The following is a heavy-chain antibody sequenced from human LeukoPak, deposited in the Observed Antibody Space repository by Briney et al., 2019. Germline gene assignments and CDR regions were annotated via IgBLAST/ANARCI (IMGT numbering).Heavy chain of an antibody. D-gene: IGHD4-23*01. V-gene: IGHV4-4*02. CDR3: AREADYGGNSEGFDY. CDR1: GGSISSSNW. CDR2: IYHSGST. Sequence: SGTLSLTCAVSGGSISSSNWWRWVRQPPGKGLEWIGEIYHSGSTNYNPSLKSRVTISVDKSKNQFSLKLSSVTAADTAVYYCAREADYGGNSEGFDYWGQGTLVTVSS. J-gene: IGHJ4*02.